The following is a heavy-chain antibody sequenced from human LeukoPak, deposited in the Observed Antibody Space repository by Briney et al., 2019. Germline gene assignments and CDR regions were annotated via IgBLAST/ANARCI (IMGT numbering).Heavy chain of an antibody. Sequence: GGSLRLSCAASGFTFSTNPMSWVRQAPGKGLEWVSAISPDNTYYADSVKGRFTISRDDSKNTVYLQMNSPSAEDTARYYCVKEHVDRAFTRSFEIWGQGTMVTVSS. CDR1: GFTFSTNP. CDR2: ISPDNT. D-gene: IGHD3-10*01. V-gene: IGHV3-23*01. J-gene: IGHJ3*02. CDR3: VKEHVDRAFTRSFEI.